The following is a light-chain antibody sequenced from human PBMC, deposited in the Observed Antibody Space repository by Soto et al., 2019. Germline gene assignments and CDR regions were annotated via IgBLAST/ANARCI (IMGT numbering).Light chain of an antibody. V-gene: IGKV3-20*01. CDR2: GAS. CDR1: QSVSSSY. CDR3: QQYGSSPLT. J-gene: IGKJ4*01. Sequence: EMVLTQSPRTLSLSPGERATLSCRASQSVSSSYLAWYQQKPGQAPRLLIYGASSGATGIPDRFSGSGSGTDFTLTISRLEPEDFAVYYCQQYGSSPLTFGGGTKV.